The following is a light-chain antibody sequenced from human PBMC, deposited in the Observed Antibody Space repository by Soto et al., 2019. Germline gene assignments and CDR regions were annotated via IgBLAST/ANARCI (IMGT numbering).Light chain of an antibody. J-gene: IGKJ1*01. Sequence: DIQMTQSPSSLSASVRDRDTITCRASQDISNYLAWYQQKPGKVPKLLIYAASTLQSGVPSRFSGSGSGTDFTLTISSLQPEDVATYYCQKYNSGPRTFGQGTKVDIK. CDR2: AAS. CDR1: QDISNY. V-gene: IGKV1-27*01. CDR3: QKYNSGPRT.